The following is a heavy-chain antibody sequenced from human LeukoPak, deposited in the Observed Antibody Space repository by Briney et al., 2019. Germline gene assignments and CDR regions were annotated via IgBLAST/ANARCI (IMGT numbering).Heavy chain of an antibody. V-gene: IGHV1-18*01. J-gene: IGHJ4*02. CDR3: AREREETYGSGSYTFDH. D-gene: IGHD3-10*01. CDR1: GYTFTNYA. CDR2: INTNNGNT. Sequence: ASVKVSCKASGYTFTNYAFSWVRQASGQGLEWMGWINTNNGNTNYVKRLQGRVTMTTDTSTSTAYMELRSLRSDDTAVYYCAREREETYGSGSYTFDHWGQGTLVTVSS.